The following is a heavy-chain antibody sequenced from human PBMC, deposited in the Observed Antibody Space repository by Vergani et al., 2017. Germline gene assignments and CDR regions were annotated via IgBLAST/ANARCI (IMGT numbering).Heavy chain of an antibody. D-gene: IGHD4-11*01. CDR2: INPGGGST. CDR1: GYTFTNFF. Sequence: QVQLVQSGTEVKKPGASVKVSCKASGYTFTNFFIHWVRQAPGQGLEWMGIINPGGGSTSYAQMFQGRVTMTRDTSTSTVYMELSSLRSEDTAVYYCAGESRTTAMSTDNFYYHMDVGGKGTTVTVSS. CDR3: AGESRTTAMSTDNFYYHMDV. J-gene: IGHJ6*03. V-gene: IGHV1-46*03.